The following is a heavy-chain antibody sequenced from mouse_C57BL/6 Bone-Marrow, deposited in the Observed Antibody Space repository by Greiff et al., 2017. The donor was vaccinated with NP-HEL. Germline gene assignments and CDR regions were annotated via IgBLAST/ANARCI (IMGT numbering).Heavy chain of an antibody. V-gene: IGHV1-15*01. D-gene: IGHD2-5*01. CDR1: GYTFTDYE. CDR2: IDPETGGT. CDR3: TRSSNYVLFAY. Sequence: QVQLQQSGAELVRPGASVTLSCKASGYTFTDYEMHWVKQTPVHGLEWIGAIDPETGGTAYNQKFKGKAILTADKSSSTAYMELRSLTSEDSAVYYCTRSSNYVLFAYWGKGTLVTVSA. J-gene: IGHJ3*01.